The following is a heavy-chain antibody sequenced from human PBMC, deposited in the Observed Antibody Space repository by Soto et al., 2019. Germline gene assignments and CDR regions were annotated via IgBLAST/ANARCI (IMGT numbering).Heavy chain of an antibody. Sequence: SDTLSLTCALYGGSSRSSNCWSWVRQPPGKGLVWIGEIYHSGSTNYNPSLKSRVTISVDKSKNQFSLKLSSVTAADTAVYYCARDPIVLVPAAGFGMDVWGQGTTVT. CDR3: ARDPIVLVPAAGFGMDV. V-gene: IGHV4-4*02. J-gene: IGHJ6*02. CDR2: IYHSGST. CDR1: GGSSRSSNC. D-gene: IGHD2-2*01.